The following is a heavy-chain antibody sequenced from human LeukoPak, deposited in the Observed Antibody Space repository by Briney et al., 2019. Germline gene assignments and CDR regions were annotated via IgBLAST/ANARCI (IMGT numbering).Heavy chain of an antibody. V-gene: IGHV1-2*02. CDR2: INPNSGGT. D-gene: IGHD1-26*01. CDR3: ARDPSWELLFYYYYMDV. Sequence: ASVKVSCKASGYTFTNYGISWVRQAPGQGLEWMGWINPNSGGTNYAQNFQGRVTMTRDTSISTAYMELSRLRSDDTAVYYCARDPSWELLFYYYYMDVWGKGTTVTISS. CDR1: GYTFTNYG. J-gene: IGHJ6*03.